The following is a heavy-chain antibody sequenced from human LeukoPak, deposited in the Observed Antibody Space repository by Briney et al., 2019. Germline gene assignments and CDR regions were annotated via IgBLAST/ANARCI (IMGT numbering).Heavy chain of an antibody. CDR1: GGSFSGYY. J-gene: IGHJ4*02. D-gene: IGHD6-19*01. CDR2: VNHSGST. Sequence: SETLSLTCAVYGGSFSGYYWSGIRQPPGKGLEWIGEVNHSGSTNYNPSLKSRVTISVDTSKNQFSLKLSSVTAADTAVFLCARGRRAVAGYFDYWGQGALGTVSS. CDR3: ARGRRAVAGYFDY. V-gene: IGHV4-34*01.